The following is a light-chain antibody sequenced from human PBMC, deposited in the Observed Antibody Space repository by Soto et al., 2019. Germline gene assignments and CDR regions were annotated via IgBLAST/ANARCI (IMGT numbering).Light chain of an antibody. Sequence: QSVLTQPPSMSGAPGQRVTISCTGSSSDIGAGYDVHWYQQFPGTAPKLLIYSNINRPSGVPDRFSGSKSGTSASLAITGLKDEDEADYYCQSYDSSLGGSKGVFGGGTKLTVL. CDR2: SNI. CDR1: SSDIGAGYD. J-gene: IGLJ3*02. V-gene: IGLV1-40*01. CDR3: QSYDSSLGGSKGV.